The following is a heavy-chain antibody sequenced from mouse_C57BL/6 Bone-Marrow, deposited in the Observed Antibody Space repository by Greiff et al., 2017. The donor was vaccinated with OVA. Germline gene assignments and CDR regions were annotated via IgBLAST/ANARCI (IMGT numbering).Heavy chain of an antibody. J-gene: IGHJ3*01. D-gene: IGHD2-3*01. CDR2: SRNKANDYTT. CDR3: ARDARDGYPSWFAY. V-gene: IGHV7-1*01. CDR1: GFTFSDFY. Sequence: EVQVVESGGGLVQSGRSLRLSCATSGFTFSDFYMEWVRQAPGKGLEWIAASRNKANDYTTEYSASVKGRFIVSRDTSQSILYLQMNALRAEDTAIYYCARDARDGYPSWFAYWGQGTLVTVSA.